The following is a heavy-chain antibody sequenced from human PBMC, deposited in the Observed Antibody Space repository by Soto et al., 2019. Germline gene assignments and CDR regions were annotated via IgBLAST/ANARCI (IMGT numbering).Heavy chain of an antibody. Sequence: GGSLRLSCAASGFTFSNAWRTWVRQAPGKGLEWVGRIKSKTDGGTTDYAAPVKGRFTISRDDSKNTLYLQMNSLKTEDTAVYYCTTDSYFWSGYYKYGLVPRPMDVWGQGTTVTVSS. J-gene: IGHJ6*02. CDR2: IKSKTDGGTT. D-gene: IGHD3-3*01. CDR1: GFTFSNAW. V-gene: IGHV3-15*07. CDR3: TTDSYFWSGYYKYGLVPRPMDV.